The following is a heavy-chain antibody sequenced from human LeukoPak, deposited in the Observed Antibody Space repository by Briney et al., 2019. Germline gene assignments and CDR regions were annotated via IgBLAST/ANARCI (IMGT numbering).Heavy chain of an antibody. CDR3: ARSRLEETNYYFDY. CDR1: GYTFTSYG. CDR2: INPSGGST. V-gene: IGHV1-46*01. D-gene: IGHD5-12*01. Sequence: ASVKVSCKASGYTFTSYGISWVRQAPGQGLEWMGIINPSGGSTSYAQKFQGRVTMTRDMSTSTVYMELSSLRSEDTAVYYCARSRLEETNYYFDYWGQGTLVTVSS. J-gene: IGHJ4*02.